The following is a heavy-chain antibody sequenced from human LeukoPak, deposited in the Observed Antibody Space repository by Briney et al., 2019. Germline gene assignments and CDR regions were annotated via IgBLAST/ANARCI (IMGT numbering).Heavy chain of an antibody. Sequence: GGSLRLSCAASGFTFSSYVMSWVRQAPGKGLVWVSVISGSGGRTYYADSVKGRFSISRDNSKNTLYLQMNSLRAEDTAVYYCAKGEYYFDYWGQGTLVTVSS. J-gene: IGHJ4*02. CDR1: GFTFSSYV. CDR2: ISGSGGRT. V-gene: IGHV3-23*01. CDR3: AKGEYYFDY. D-gene: IGHD1-26*01.